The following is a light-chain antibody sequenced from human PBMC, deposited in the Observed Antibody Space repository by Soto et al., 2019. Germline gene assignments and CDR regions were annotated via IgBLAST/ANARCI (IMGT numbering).Light chain of an antibody. Sequence: DIHMTQSPSTLSASVGDRVTITCRASQSISSWLAWYQQKAGKAPKLLIYKASSLQSGVPSRFSGSGSGTEFTLTISSLQPDDFATYYCQQYDSFPLTFGQGTRLEIK. CDR3: QQYDSFPLT. CDR1: QSISSW. J-gene: IGKJ5*01. CDR2: KAS. V-gene: IGKV1-5*03.